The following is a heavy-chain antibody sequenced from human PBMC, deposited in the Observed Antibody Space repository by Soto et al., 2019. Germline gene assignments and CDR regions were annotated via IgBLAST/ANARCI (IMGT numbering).Heavy chain of an antibody. CDR3: ARDHWALGCGHGY. J-gene: IGHJ4*02. D-gene: IGHD3-16*01. Sequence: SETLSLTCAVSGGSISSGDYYWSWIRQPPGKGLEWIGYIYYSGSTYYNPSLKSRVTISVDTSKNQFSLKLSSVTAADTAVYYCARDHWALGCGHGYWGQGTLVTVSS. V-gene: IGHV4-30-4*01. CDR1: GGSISSGDYY. CDR2: IYYSGST.